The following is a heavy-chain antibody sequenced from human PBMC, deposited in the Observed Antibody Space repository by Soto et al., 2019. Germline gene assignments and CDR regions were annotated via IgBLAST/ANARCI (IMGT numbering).Heavy chain of an antibody. D-gene: IGHD2-8*01. J-gene: IGHJ3*02. CDR2: VSGSGGST. V-gene: IGHV3-23*01. CDR1: GFTFSSYA. CDR3: ARDAVMVYAKDAFDI. Sequence: GGSLRLSCAASGFTFSSYAMSWVRQAPGKGLEWVTAVSGSGGSTYYADSVKGRFTISRDNSKNLLYLQMNSLRAGDTAVYYCARDAVMVYAKDAFDIWGQGIMVTVSS.